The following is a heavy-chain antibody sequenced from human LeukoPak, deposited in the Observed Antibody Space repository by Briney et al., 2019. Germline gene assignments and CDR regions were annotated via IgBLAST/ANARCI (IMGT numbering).Heavy chain of an antibody. Sequence: ASVKVSCKVSTYTFTGYYMHWVRQAPGQGLEWMGWINPHSGGTIYAQKFQGRVTMTRDTSISTAYMELSRLRSDDTAVYYCARGYDYGDYVGDFDYWGQGTLVTVSS. D-gene: IGHD4-17*01. J-gene: IGHJ4*02. V-gene: IGHV1-2*02. CDR2: INPHSGGT. CDR1: TYTFTGYY. CDR3: ARGYDYGDYVGDFDY.